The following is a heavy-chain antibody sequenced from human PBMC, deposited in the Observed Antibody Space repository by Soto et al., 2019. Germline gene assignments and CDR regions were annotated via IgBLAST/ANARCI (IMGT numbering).Heavy chain of an antibody. V-gene: IGHV1-58*01. CDR3: AAQPPLRYFDWLLTEYYGMDV. J-gene: IGHJ6*02. Sequence: ASVKVSCKASGFTFTSSAVQWVRQARGQRLEWIGWIVVGSGNTNYAQKFQERVTITRDMSTSTAYMELSSLRSEDTAAYYCAAQPPLRYFDWLLTEYYGMDVWGQGTTVTVSS. D-gene: IGHD3-9*01. CDR2: IVVGSGNT. CDR1: GFTFTSSA.